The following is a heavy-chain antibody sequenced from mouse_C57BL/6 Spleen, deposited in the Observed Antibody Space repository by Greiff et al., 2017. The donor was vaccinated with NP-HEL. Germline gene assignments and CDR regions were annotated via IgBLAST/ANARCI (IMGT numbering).Heavy chain of an antibody. CDR2: IYPRSGNT. D-gene: IGHD2-1*01. CDR1: GYTFTSYG. V-gene: IGHV1-81*01. Sequence: QVHVKQPGAELARPGASVKLSCKASGYTFTSYGISWVKQRPGQGLEWIGEIYPRSGNTYYNEKFKGKATLTADKSSSTAYMELRSLTSEDSAVYVCARYGNCSAWFAYWGQGTLVTVSA. J-gene: IGHJ3*01. CDR3: ARYGNCSAWFAY.